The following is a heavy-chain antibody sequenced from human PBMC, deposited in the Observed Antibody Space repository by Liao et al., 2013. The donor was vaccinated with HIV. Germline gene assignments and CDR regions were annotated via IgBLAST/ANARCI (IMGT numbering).Heavy chain of an antibody. D-gene: IGHD3-22*01. J-gene: IGHJ3*02. CDR2: INHSGNT. CDR1: GESINNYY. V-gene: IGHV4-34*01. CDR3: ARDYFYDSSGYGVGAYDI. Sequence: QVQLQQWGAGLLKPSETLSLTCAVYGESINNYYWSWIRQPPGKGLEWIGEINHSGNTNYNPSLRSRVTISVDTYKNQVSLKVSSVTAADTAVYYCARDYFYDSSGYGVGAYDIWSQGTMVTVSS.